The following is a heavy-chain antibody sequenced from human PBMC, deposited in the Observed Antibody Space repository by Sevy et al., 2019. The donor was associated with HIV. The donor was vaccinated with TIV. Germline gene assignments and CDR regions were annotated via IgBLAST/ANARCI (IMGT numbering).Heavy chain of an antibody. CDR1: GLTFSNSA. CDR3: AAEDMTTFGGPLRVFNM. J-gene: IGHJ3*02. V-gene: IGHV1-58*01. Sequence: ASVKVSCKASGLTFSNSAVQWVRQTRGPRLEWIGWIVVGSGNTNYAQKFQERVTISRDMSTRTAYMELSSLRSEDTAVYYCAAEDMTTFGGPLRVFNMWGQRTMVTVSS. D-gene: IGHD3-16*01. CDR2: IVVGSGNT.